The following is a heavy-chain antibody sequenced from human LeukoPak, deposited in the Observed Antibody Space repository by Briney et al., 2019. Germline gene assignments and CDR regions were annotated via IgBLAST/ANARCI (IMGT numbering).Heavy chain of an antibody. V-gene: IGHV3-23*01. D-gene: IGHD3-16*02. CDR3: AKASITDYVWGSYRALDY. CDR1: GFTFSNYA. Sequence: GGSLRLSCAASGFTFSNYAMNWVRQAPGKGLEWVSGISGSGVSPYYADSVKGRFTISRDNSENTLYLQMNSLRAEDSAVYYCAKASITDYVWGSYRALDYWGQGTLVTVSS. J-gene: IGHJ4*02. CDR2: ISGSGVSP.